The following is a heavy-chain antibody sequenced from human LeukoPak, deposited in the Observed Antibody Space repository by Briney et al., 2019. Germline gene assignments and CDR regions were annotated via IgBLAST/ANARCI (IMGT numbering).Heavy chain of an antibody. V-gene: IGHV3-9*01. J-gene: IGHJ4*02. D-gene: IGHD3-10*01. CDR2: ISWNSGSI. Sequence: PGGSLRLSCAASGFTFSSYAMSWVRQAPGKGLEWVSGISWNSGSIGYADSVKGRFTISRDNAKNSLYLQMNSLRAEDTALYYCAKGGSYYVANFDYWGQGTLVTVSS. CDR1: GFTFSSYA. CDR3: AKGGSYYVANFDY.